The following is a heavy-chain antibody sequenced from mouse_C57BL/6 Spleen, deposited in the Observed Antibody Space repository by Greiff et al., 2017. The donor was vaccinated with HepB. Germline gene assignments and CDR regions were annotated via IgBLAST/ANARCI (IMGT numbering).Heavy chain of an antibody. V-gene: IGHV1-61*01. J-gene: IGHJ1*03. CDR1: GYTFTSYW. Sequence: QVQLQQPGAELVRPGSSVKLSCKASGYTFTSYWMDWVKQRPGQGLEWIGNIYPSDSETHYNQKFKDKATLTVDKSSSTAYMKRSSLTSEDSAVYYCARGGITTGYFDVWGTGTTVTVSS. CDR2: IYPSDSET. CDR3: ARGGITTGYFDV. D-gene: IGHD1-2*01.